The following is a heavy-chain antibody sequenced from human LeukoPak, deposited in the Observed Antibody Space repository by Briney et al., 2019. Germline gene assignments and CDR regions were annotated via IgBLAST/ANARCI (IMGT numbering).Heavy chain of an antibody. CDR1: GGSISSSSYY. V-gene: IGHV4-39*07. D-gene: IGHD3-10*01. CDR2: IYYSGST. CDR3: ARLITMVRGVRGNWFDP. Sequence: SETLSLTCTVSGGSISSSSYYWGWIRQPPGKGLEWIGSIYYSGSTYYNPSLKSRVTISVDTSKNQFSLKLSSVTAADTAVYYCARLITMVRGVRGNWFDPWGQGTLVTVSS. J-gene: IGHJ5*02.